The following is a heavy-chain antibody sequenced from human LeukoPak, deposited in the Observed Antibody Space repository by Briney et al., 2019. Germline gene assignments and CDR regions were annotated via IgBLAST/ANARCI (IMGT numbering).Heavy chain of an antibody. CDR1: GGSFSGYY. CDR2: INHSGST. Sequence: PSETLSLTCAVYGGSFSGYYWSWIRQPPGKGLEWIGEINHSGSTNYNPSLKSRVTISVDKSKNQFSLKLSSVTAADTAVYYCARGVSYDSSGYYYFGREYYFDYWGQGTLVTVSS. J-gene: IGHJ4*02. V-gene: IGHV4-34*01. CDR3: ARGVSYDSSGYYYFGREYYFDY. D-gene: IGHD3-22*01.